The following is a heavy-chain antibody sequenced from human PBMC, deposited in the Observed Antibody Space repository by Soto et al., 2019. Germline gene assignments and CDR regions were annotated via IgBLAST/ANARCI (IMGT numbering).Heavy chain of an antibody. Sequence: SETLCLTCTVYGDSITSNIYFWAWIRQPPGKGLEWIGSIYYSGTTYYNPSLKGRVTISVDRSKNQFSLKLSSVTAADTAVYYCARVPSPWGQGTLVTVSS. CDR1: GDSITSNIYF. CDR2: IYYSGTT. V-gene: IGHV4-39*01. J-gene: IGHJ5*02. CDR3: ARVPSP.